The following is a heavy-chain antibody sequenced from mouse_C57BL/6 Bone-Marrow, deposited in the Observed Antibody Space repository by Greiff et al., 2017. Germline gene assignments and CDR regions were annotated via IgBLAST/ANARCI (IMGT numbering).Heavy chain of an antibody. CDR3: ARGGYAVYAMDY. D-gene: IGHD2-10*02. Sequence: VQLQQSGAELARPGASVKMSCKASGYTFTSYTMHWVKQRPGQGLEWIGYINPSSGYTKYNQKFKDKATLTADKSSSPAYMQLSSLTSEDSAVYYCARGGYAVYAMDYWGQGTSVTVSS. V-gene: IGHV1-4*01. CDR1: GYTFTSYT. J-gene: IGHJ4*01. CDR2: INPSSGYT.